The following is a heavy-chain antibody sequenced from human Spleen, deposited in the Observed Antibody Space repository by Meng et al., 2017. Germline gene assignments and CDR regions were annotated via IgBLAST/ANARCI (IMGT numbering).Heavy chain of an antibody. CDR3: AKGTPGRSYCDY. J-gene: IGHJ4*02. V-gene: IGHV1-18*01. Sequence: QLLQSGPEGKQPGAALKVSCKASDYTFIGYGVCWVRQAPGQGLEWMAWLGAHPGDTSFAPKFLGRVTVTADTATATAYMELRSLRSDDTAVYYCAKGTPGRSYCDYWGLGTLVTVSS. D-gene: IGHD3-10*01. CDR2: LGAHPGDT. CDR1: DYTFIGYG.